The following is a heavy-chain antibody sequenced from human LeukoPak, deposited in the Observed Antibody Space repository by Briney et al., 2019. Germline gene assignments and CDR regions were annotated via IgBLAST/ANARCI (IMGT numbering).Heavy chain of an antibody. V-gene: IGHV4-59*01. D-gene: IGHD5-24*01. Sequence: SETLSLTCTVSGGSISSYYWSWIRQPPGKGLEWIGYIYYSGSTNYDPSLKSRVTISVDTSKNQFSLKLSSVTAADTAVYYCARGLLDGYTHPAAFDIWGQGTMVTVSS. CDR1: GGSISSYY. CDR3: ARGLLDGYTHPAAFDI. J-gene: IGHJ3*02. CDR2: IYYSGST.